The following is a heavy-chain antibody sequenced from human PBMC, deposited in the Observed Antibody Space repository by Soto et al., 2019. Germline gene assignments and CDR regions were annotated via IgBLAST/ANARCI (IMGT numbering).Heavy chain of an antibody. J-gene: IGHJ4*02. Sequence: QVQLVQSGPEVKKPGASVTVSCKTSGYTFTDHGIDWVRQSPGQWLEWVGWVSSYNGNTNYAYNLKDRVIMTTDASTSKAYMELRGLRSDDTAVYYCAREVEGSYSPADFWGQGTPVTVSS. CDR1: GYTFTDHG. CDR3: AREVEGSYSPADF. CDR2: VSSYNGNT. V-gene: IGHV1-18*01. D-gene: IGHD3-10*01.